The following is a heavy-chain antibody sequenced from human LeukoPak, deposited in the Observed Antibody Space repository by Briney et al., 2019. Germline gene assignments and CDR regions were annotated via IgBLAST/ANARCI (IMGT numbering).Heavy chain of an antibody. Sequence: ASVKVSCKVSGYTLTELSMHWVRQAPGKGLEWMGGFDPEDGETIYAQKFQGRVTMTEDTSTDTAYMELSSLRSEDTAVYYCATGGLRYFDWLLSSSGPSYYFDYWGQGTLVTVSS. CDR1: GYTLTELS. D-gene: IGHD3-9*01. CDR2: FDPEDGET. CDR3: ATGGLRYFDWLLSSSGPSYYFDY. V-gene: IGHV1-24*01. J-gene: IGHJ4*02.